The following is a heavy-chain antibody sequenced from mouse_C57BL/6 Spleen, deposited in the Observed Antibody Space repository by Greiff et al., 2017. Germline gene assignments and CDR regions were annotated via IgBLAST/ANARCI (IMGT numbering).Heavy chain of an antibody. CDR1: GYTFTSYW. D-gene: IGHD2-4*01. J-gene: IGHJ1*03. Sequence: VQLQQPGAELVKPGASVKMSCKASGYTFTSYWITWVKQRPGQGLEWIGDIYPGSGSTNYNEKFKSKATLTVDTSSSTAYMQLSSLTSEDSAVYYCARSGDYDWYFDVWGTGTTVTVSS. CDR3: ARSGDYDWYFDV. V-gene: IGHV1-55*01. CDR2: IYPGSGST.